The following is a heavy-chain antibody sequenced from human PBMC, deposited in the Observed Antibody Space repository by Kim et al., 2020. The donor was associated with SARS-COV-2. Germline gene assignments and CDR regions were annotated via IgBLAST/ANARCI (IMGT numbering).Heavy chain of an antibody. CDR1: GFTFSSYW. D-gene: IGHD3-10*01. V-gene: IGHV3-74*01. CDR3: ARGTHTYYYGSGSGYYYYYYGMDV. J-gene: IGHJ6*02. CDR2: INSDGSST. Sequence: GGSLRLSCAASGFTFSSYWMHWVRQAPGKGLVWVSRINSDGSSTSYADSVKGRFTISRDNAKNTLYLQMNSLRAEDTAVYYCARGTHTYYYGSGSGYYYYYYGMDVWGQGTTVTVSS.